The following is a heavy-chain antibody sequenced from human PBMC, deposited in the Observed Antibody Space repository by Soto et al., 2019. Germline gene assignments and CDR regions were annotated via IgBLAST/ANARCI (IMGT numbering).Heavy chain of an antibody. Sequence: EVQLLESGGGLVQPGGSLRISFIGSGFTFGSNAMSWVRQAPGKGLEWVSAISGSGGTTYYADSVKGRFAVSRDNSNNTLYLQMNSLRAEDTAVYYCAKQRAGFGSGSDTYYFDYWGQGTLVTVSS. CDR2: ISGSGGTT. J-gene: IGHJ4*02. CDR1: GFTFGSNA. CDR3: AKQRAGFGSGSDTYYFDY. D-gene: IGHD3-10*01. V-gene: IGHV3-23*01.